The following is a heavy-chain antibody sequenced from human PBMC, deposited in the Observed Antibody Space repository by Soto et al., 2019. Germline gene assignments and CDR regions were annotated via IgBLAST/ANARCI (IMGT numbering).Heavy chain of an antibody. Sequence: EVQLVECGGGLVNPGGSLRLSCAASGFTFSYYALHWVRRAPGKGLEWVSSISGIRDYIRYADSVKGRFTISRDNAKTSLYLQMNSLTAEDTAVYYCAREGVHNYNEYYFDYWGQGTLVTVSS. CDR1: GFTFSYYA. CDR2: ISGIRDYI. V-gene: IGHV3-21*06. J-gene: IGHJ4*02. D-gene: IGHD3-22*01. CDR3: AREGVHNYNEYYFDY.